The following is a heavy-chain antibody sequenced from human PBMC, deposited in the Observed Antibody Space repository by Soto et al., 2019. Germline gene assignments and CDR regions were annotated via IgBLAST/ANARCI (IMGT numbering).Heavy chain of an antibody. Sequence: GGSLRLSCAASGFTFSSYGMHWVRQAPGKGLEWVAVISYDGSNKYYADSVKGRFTISRDNSKNTLYPQMNSLRAEDTAVYYCAKEIDTAMVTPFDFDYWGQGTLVTVSS. CDR2: ISYDGSNK. CDR3: AKEIDTAMVTPFDFDY. D-gene: IGHD5-18*01. V-gene: IGHV3-30*18. CDR1: GFTFSSYG. J-gene: IGHJ4*02.